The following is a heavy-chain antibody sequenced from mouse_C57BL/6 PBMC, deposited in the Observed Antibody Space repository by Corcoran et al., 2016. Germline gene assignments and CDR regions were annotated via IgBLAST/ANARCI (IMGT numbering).Heavy chain of an antibody. Sequence: EVQLQQSGPELVKPGASVKISCKASGYTFTDYYMNWVKQSHGKSLEWIGDINPNNGGTSYNQKFKGKATLTVDKSSSTAYMELRSLTSEDSAVYYCARSDDGYYEYYAMDYWGQGTSVTVSS. CDR2: INPNNGGT. CDR3: ARSDDGYYEYYAMDY. V-gene: IGHV1-26*01. J-gene: IGHJ4*01. D-gene: IGHD2-3*01. CDR1: GYTFTDYY.